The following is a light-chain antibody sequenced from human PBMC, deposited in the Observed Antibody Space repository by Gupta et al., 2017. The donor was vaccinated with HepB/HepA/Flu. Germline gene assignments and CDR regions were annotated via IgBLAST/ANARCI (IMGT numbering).Light chain of an antibody. Sequence: LLTQSPGTLSLSPGERATLSCRASPSINVNFFVWYQHKPAPAPRLIFYAISRATGIPDRFSGSGSGTDFTLTIDRLEPEDVAVYYCQQYDKSPYTFGQGTKVEIK. CDR1: PSINVNF. J-gene: IGKJ1*01. CDR2: AIS. V-gene: IGKV3-20*01. CDR3: QQYDKSPYT.